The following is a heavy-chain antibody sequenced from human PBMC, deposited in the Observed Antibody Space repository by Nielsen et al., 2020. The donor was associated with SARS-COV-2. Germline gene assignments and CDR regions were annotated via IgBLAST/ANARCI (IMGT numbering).Heavy chain of an antibody. CDR2: IYSGGST. Sequence: GGSLRLSCAASGFTVSSNYMSWVRQAPGTGLEWVSVIYSGGSTYYADSVEGRFTISRDISKNTLYLQMNSLRVEDTAVYYCASHYCSSTSCPDYYYMDVWGKGTTVTVSS. J-gene: IGHJ6*03. CDR1: GFTVSSNY. CDR3: ASHYCSSTSCPDYYYMDV. V-gene: IGHV3-66*04. D-gene: IGHD2-2*01.